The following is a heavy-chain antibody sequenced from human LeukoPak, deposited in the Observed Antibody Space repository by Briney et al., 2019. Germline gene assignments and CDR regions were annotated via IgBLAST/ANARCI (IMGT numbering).Heavy chain of an antibody. CDR3: ATDSPGIAAAGRVY. CDR2: TYSGGST. CDR1: GFTVSSNY. D-gene: IGHD6-13*01. J-gene: IGHJ4*02. V-gene: IGHV3-66*02. Sequence: EGALRLSCAASGFTVSSNYMSSVRQAPGQGLEWDSVTYSGGSTYYADSVKGRFTISRDNSKNTLYLQMNSLRAEDTAVYYCATDSPGIAAAGRVYWGQGTLVTVSS.